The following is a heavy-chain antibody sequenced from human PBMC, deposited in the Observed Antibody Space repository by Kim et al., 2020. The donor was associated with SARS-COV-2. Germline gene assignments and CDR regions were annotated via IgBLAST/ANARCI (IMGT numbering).Heavy chain of an antibody. J-gene: IGHJ3*02. CDR3: AKESGYCSSTSCYRLGAFDI. Sequence: SETLSLTCTVSGGSISSYYWSWIRQPPGKGLEWIGYIYYSGSTNYNPSLKSRVTISVDTSKNQFSLKLSSVTAADTAVYYCAKESGYCSSTSCYRLGAFDIWGQGTMVTVSS. CDR1: GGSISSYY. CDR2: IYYSGST. D-gene: IGHD2-2*02. V-gene: IGHV4-59*13.